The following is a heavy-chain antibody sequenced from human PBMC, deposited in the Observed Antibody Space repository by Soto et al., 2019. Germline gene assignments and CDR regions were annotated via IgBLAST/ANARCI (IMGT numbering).Heavy chain of an antibody. CDR3: ARLGIAAAGNPGP. Sequence: PGESLKISCKGSGYSFTTYWISWVRQMPGKGLEWMGRIDPSDSCTNYSPSFQGHVTISADKSISTAYLQWSSLKASDTAMYYCARLGIAAAGNPGPWGQGTLVTVSS. J-gene: IGHJ5*02. D-gene: IGHD6-13*01. CDR2: IDPSDSCT. CDR1: GYSFTTYW. V-gene: IGHV5-10-1*01.